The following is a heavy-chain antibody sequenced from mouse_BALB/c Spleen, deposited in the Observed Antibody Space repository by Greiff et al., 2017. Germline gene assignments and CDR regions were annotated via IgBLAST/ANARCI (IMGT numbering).Heavy chain of an antibody. V-gene: IGHV1S81*02. CDR3: TRTLRSAMDY. CDR1: GYTFTSYY. CDR2: INPSNGGT. Sequence: QVQLQQSGAELVKPGASVKLSCKASGYTFTSYYMYWVKQRPGQGLEWIGEINPSNGGTNFNEKFKSKATLTVGKSSSTAYMQLSSLTSEDSAVYYCTRTLRSAMDYWGQGTSVTVSS. D-gene: IGHD1-1*01. J-gene: IGHJ4*01.